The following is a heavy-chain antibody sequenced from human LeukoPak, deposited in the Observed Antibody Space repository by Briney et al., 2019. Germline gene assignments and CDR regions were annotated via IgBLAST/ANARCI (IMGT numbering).Heavy chain of an antibody. D-gene: IGHD6-13*01. V-gene: IGHV1-69*04. J-gene: IGHJ5*02. CDR2: IIPILGIA. CDR1: GGTFSSYA. CDR3: ARELSSSWYEGNWFDP. Sequence: VASVKVSCKASGGTFSSYAISWVRQAPGQGLGWMGRIIPILGIANYAQKFQGRVTITADKSTSTAYMELSSLRSEDTAVYYCARELSSSWYEGNWFDPWGQGTLVTVSS.